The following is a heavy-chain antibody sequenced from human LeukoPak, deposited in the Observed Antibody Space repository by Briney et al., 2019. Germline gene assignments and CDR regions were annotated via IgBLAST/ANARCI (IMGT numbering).Heavy chain of an antibody. CDR2: IYYSGST. CDR1: GGSISSYY. D-gene: IGHD5-18*01. Sequence: SETLSLTCTVPGGSISSYYWSWIRQPPGKGLEWIGYIYYSGSTNYNPSLKSRVTISVDTSKNQFSLKPSSVTAADTAVYYCARVEYSSQSLYYWGQGTLVTVSS. CDR3: ARVEYSSQSLYY. V-gene: IGHV4-59*01. J-gene: IGHJ4*02.